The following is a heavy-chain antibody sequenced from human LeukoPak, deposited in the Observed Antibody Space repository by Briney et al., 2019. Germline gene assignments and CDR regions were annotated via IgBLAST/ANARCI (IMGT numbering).Heavy chain of an antibody. V-gene: IGHV4-61*02. CDR3: ARDVDIGNWFDP. CDR2: IYTSGST. Sequence: TPSETLSLTCTVSGGSISSGNYYRSWIRQPAGKGLEWIGRIYTSGSTNYNPSLKSRVTMSVDTSKNQFSLKLSSVTAADTAVYYCARDVDIGNWFDPWGQGTLVTVSS. J-gene: IGHJ5*02. CDR1: GGSISSGNYY. D-gene: IGHD5-12*01.